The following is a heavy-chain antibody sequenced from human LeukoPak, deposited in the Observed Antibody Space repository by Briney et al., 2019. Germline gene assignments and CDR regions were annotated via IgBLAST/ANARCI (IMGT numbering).Heavy chain of an antibody. CDR2: IYYSGST. CDR3: ARSYSYYYYYYGMDV. V-gene: IGHV4-59*08. Sequence: SETLSLTCTASGGSISSYYWSWIRQPPGKGLEWIGYIYYSGSTNYNPSLKSRVTISVDTSKNQFSLNLSSVTAADTAVYYCARSYSYYYYYYGMDVWGQGTTVTVSS. D-gene: IGHD4-11*01. J-gene: IGHJ6*02. CDR1: GGSISSYY.